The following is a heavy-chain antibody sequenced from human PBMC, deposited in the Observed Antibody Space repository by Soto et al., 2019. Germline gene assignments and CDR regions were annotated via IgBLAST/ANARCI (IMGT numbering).Heavy chain of an antibody. CDR3: AKGDIYSYGHFDY. CDR2: ISYDGSNK. Sequence: GSLRLSCAASGFTFSIYGMHWVRQAPGKGLEWVAVISYDGSNKYYADSVKGRFTISRDNSKNTLYLQMNSLRAEDTAVYYCAKGDIYSYGHFDYWGQGTLVTVSS. CDR1: GFTFSIYG. V-gene: IGHV3-30*18. D-gene: IGHD5-18*01. J-gene: IGHJ4*02.